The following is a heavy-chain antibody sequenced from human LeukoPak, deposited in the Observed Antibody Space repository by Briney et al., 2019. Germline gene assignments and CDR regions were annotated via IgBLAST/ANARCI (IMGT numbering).Heavy chain of an antibody. CDR3: ARGAYGSYNWFDP. CDR1: GDSVSSNSAA. V-gene: IGHV6-1*01. CDR2: TYYRSKWYN. J-gene: IGHJ5*02. Sequence: PSQTLSLTCAISGDSVSSNSAAWNWIRQSPSGGPEWLGRTYYRSKWYNDYAVSMKSRITINPDTSKNQFSLQLNSVTPEDTAVYYCARGAYGSYNWFDPWGQGTLVTVSS. D-gene: IGHD3-10*01.